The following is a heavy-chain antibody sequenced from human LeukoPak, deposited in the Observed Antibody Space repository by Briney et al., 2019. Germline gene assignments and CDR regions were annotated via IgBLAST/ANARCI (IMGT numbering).Heavy chain of an antibody. Sequence: GASVRVSCKASGYTLTSYYMHWVRQAPGQGLEWMGIINPSGGSTSYAQKFQGRVTMTRDTSTSTVYMELSSLRSEDTAVYYCARVQSSLAAAGKVFDYWGQGTLVTVSS. V-gene: IGHV1-46*01. CDR3: ARVQSSLAAAGKVFDY. CDR2: INPSGGST. CDR1: GYTLTSYY. J-gene: IGHJ4*02. D-gene: IGHD6-13*01.